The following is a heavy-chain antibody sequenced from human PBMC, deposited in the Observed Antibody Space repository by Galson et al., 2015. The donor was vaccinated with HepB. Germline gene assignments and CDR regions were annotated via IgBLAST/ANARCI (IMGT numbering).Heavy chain of an antibody. Sequence: SLRLSCAASGFTFSDYYMSWIRQAPGKGLEWVSYISSSSSYTNYADSVKGRFTISRDNAKNSLYLQMNSLRAEDTAVYYCARSQGYDFWSGLANYYYYYGMDVWGQGTTVTVSS. V-gene: IGHV3-11*06. CDR3: ARSQGYDFWSGLANYYYYYGMDV. D-gene: IGHD3-3*01. CDR1: GFTFSDYY. CDR2: ISSSSSYT. J-gene: IGHJ6*02.